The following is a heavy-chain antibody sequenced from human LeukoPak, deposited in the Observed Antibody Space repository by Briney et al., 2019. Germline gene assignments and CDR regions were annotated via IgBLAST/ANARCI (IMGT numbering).Heavy chain of an antibody. V-gene: IGHV4-39*07. CDR1: GGSISTSNYC. J-gene: IGHJ3*02. CDR3: ATLTGGDDAFDI. Sequence: SETLSLTCTVSGGSISTSNYCWGWIRQPPGKGLEWIGNIFYSGSTYYSPSLRSRVTISLDTSRNQFSLKLNSVTAADTAVYYCATLTGGDDAFDIWGQGTMVTVSS. CDR2: IFYSGST. D-gene: IGHD4-23*01.